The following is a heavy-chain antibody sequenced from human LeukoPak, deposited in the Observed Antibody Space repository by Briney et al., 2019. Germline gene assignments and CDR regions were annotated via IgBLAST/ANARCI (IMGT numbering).Heavy chain of an antibody. CDR3: ASGTSTYYELYF. Sequence: GSLRLSCAASGFSVSSNYMSWVRQAPGKGLEWIGSFFYSGSTYYNPSLKSRLTMSVDTSNNQFSLKLMSVTAADTAVYYCASGTSTYYELYFWGQGTLVTVSS. CDR1: GFSVSSNY. V-gene: IGHV4-39*01. D-gene: IGHD3-3*01. J-gene: IGHJ4*02. CDR2: FFYSGST.